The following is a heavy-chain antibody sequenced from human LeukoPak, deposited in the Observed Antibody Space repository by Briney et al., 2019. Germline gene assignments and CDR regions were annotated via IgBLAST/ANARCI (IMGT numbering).Heavy chain of an antibody. CDR1: GYTFTSYD. CDR3: ARDYSGYDGFDY. J-gene: IGHJ4*02. V-gene: IGHV1-18*01. Sequence: GASVKVSCKASGYTFTSYDINWVRQATGQGLEWLGWISVYNVNTNYAQELQGRVTMTTDTSTSTVYMGLRSLRSDDTAVYYCARDYSGYDGFDYWGQGTLVTVSS. D-gene: IGHD5-12*01. CDR2: ISVYNVNT.